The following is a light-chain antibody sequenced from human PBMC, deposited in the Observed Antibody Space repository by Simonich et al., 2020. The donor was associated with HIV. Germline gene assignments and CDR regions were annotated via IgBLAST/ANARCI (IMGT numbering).Light chain of an antibody. CDR2: DDS. Sequence: SYVLTQPPSVSVAPGKTARVSCGGNDIGSKSVHWDQKKSGQAPVLVVYDDSDRPSGIPDRFSGSNSGNTATRTISRLEAGDEADYYCQVWAGSGDHWVFGGGTKLTVL. J-gene: IGLJ3*02. CDR1: DIGSKS. CDR3: QVWAGSGDHWV. V-gene: IGLV3-21*03.